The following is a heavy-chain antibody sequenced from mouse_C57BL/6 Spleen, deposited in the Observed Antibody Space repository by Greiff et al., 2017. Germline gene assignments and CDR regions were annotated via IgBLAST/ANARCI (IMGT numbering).Heavy chain of an antibody. CDR2: IDPSDSYT. Sequence: QVQLQQPGAELVKPGASVKLSCKASGYTFTSYWMQWVQQRPGQGLEWIGEIDPSDSYTNYNQKFKGKATLTVDTSSSTAYMQLSSLTSEDSAVYYCARALRSYAMDYWGQGTSVTVSS. J-gene: IGHJ4*01. CDR1: GYTFTSYW. V-gene: IGHV1-50*01. D-gene: IGHD1-1*01. CDR3: ARALRSYAMDY.